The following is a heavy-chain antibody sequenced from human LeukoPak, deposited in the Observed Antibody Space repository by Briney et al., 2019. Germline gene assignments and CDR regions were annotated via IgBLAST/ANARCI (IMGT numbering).Heavy chain of an antibody. CDR3: ARDRGSITTSAFDY. Sequence: SETLSLTCTVSGGSISSGSYYWSWIRQPAGKGLEWIGRIYTSGSTNYNPSLKSRVTISVDTSKNQFSLKLSSVTAADTAVYYCARDRGSITTSAFDYWGQGTLVTVSS. D-gene: IGHD1-26*01. CDR2: IYTSGST. V-gene: IGHV4-61*02. J-gene: IGHJ4*02. CDR1: GGSISSGSYY.